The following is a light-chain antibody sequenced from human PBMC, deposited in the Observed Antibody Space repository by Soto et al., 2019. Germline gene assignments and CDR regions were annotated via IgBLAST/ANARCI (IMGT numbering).Light chain of an antibody. J-gene: IGLJ1*01. CDR3: RSYTSSSTLGV. CDR2: EVS. Sequence: QSALTQPASVSGSPGQSITISCSGTSSDVGGYNYVSWYQQHPGKAPKLMIYEVSNRPSGISNRFSGSKSGNTASLTISGLQADDEADYYCRSYTSSSTLGVFGTGTKVTVL. CDR1: SSDVGGYNY. V-gene: IGLV2-14*01.